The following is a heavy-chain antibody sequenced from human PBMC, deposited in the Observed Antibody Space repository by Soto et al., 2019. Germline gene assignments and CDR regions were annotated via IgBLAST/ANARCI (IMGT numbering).Heavy chain of an antibody. V-gene: IGHV4-30-2*01. CDR1: GGSISSGGYS. CDR2: IYHSGST. J-gene: IGHJ4*02. CDR3: ARVRGDYYFDY. Sequence: KPSETLSLTCAVSGGSISSGGYSWSWIRQPPGKGLEWIGYIYHSGSTYYNPSLKSRVTISVDRSKNQFSLKLSSVTAADTAVYYCARVRGDYYFDYWGQGTLVTVSS. D-gene: IGHD6-25*01.